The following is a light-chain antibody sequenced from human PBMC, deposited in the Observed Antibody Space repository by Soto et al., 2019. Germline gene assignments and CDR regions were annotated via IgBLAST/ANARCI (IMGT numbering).Light chain of an antibody. CDR2: DVN. J-gene: IGLJ1*01. V-gene: IGLV2-14*01. Sequence: QSALAQPASVSGSFGQSITISCSGPNTDLGVYDYVSWYQHQPGKAPKLLIYDVNNRPSGISDRFSGSKSGDTASLTISGLQAEDEADYFCFSKISGFVYGFGTGTKVTVL. CDR1: NTDLGVYDY. CDR3: FSKISGFVYG.